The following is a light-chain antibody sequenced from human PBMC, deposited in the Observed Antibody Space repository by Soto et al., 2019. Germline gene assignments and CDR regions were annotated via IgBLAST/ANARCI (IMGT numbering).Light chain of an antibody. CDR1: SSDIGAYNS. CDR2: DVS. Sequence: QSALTQPASVSASPGQSITISCTGTSSDIGAYNSVSWYQQHPGKAPQLMIYDVSYRPSGIPSRFSGSKSGNTASLTISGLQADDDADYYCASYTSARIRVFGGGTKLTVL. V-gene: IGLV2-14*01. J-gene: IGLJ2*01. CDR3: ASYTSARIRV.